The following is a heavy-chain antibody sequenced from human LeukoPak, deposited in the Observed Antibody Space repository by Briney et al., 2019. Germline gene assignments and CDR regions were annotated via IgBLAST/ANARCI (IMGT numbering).Heavy chain of an antibody. V-gene: IGHV4-38-2*01. CDR3: AIHYTEDIVVGPAASPETRNNWFDP. CDR2: IYHSGRT. CDR1: GFTFSDYY. Sequence: LRLSCAASGFTFSDYYMSWIRQAPGKGLEWIGSIYHSGRTYYNPSLKSRVTISVDTSKNQFSLKLRSVTAADTALYYCAIHYTEDIVVGPAASPETRNNWFDPWGQGTLVTVSS. J-gene: IGHJ5*02. D-gene: IGHD2-2*01.